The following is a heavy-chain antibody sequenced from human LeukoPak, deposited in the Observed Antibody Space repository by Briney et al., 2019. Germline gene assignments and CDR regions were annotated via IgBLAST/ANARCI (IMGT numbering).Heavy chain of an antibody. Sequence: SQTLSLTCAIPGDSVSSTRGAWNWLRQSPSKGIEWLRRTYYRSKWYNDYAESVKSRINIKPDTSRNQFSLQLTSVTPEDTAVYYCVRDQAGLDYWGQGTLVTVSS. D-gene: IGHD6-13*01. CDR2: TYYRSKWYN. CDR1: GDSVSSTRGA. J-gene: IGHJ4*02. V-gene: IGHV6-1*01. CDR3: VRDQAGLDY.